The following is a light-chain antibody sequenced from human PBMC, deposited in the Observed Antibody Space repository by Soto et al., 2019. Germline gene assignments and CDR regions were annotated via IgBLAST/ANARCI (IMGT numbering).Light chain of an antibody. CDR2: GNS. CDR1: SSNIGAGYD. V-gene: IGLV1-40*01. CDR3: QAYDSSLSGYVV. Sequence: QSVLTQPPSVSGAPGQRVTISCTGSSSNIGAGYDVHWYQQLPGTAPQLLIYGNSNRPSGVLDRFSGSKSGTSASMAITGRQAEDEADYYCQAYDSSLSGYVVFGGGTKLTVL. J-gene: IGLJ2*01.